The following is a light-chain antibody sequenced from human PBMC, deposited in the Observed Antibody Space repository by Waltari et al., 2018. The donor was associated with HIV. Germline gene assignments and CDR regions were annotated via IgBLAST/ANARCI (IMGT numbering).Light chain of an antibody. CDR2: GAS. Sequence: EIVLTQSPGILSLSPGERATLSCRASQSVSSNYLAWYHQKPGQAPRLLIYGASNRATGIPDRFGGSGSGTDFTLTISGLEPEDFAVYYCHQYGSSPTFGQGTKLEIK. CDR1: QSVSSNY. J-gene: IGKJ2*01. V-gene: IGKV3-20*01. CDR3: HQYGSSPT.